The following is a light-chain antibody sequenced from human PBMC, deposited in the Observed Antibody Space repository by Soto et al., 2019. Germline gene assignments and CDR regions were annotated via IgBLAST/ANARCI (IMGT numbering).Light chain of an antibody. CDR2: GAS. CDR3: QQYGSSPIFT. V-gene: IGKV3-20*01. Sequence: EIVLTQSPGTLSLSPGERATLSCRASQSVSSSYLAWYQQKPGQAPRLLIYGASGSATGIPDRFSGSGSGTDVTLTISRLEPEDFAVYYCQQYGSSPIFTFGPGTKVDIK. J-gene: IGKJ3*01. CDR1: QSVSSSY.